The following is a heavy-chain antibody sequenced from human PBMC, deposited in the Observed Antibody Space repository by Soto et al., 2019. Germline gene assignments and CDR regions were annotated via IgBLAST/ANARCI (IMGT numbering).Heavy chain of an antibody. CDR3: ARGSITIFGVAFYYYYGMDV. Sequence: QVQLVESGGGVVQPGRSLRLSCAASGLTFSSYAMHWVRQAPGKGLEWVAVISYDGSNKYYADSVKGRFTISRDNSKNTLYLQMNSLRAEDTAVYYCARGSITIFGVAFYYYYGMDVWGQGTTVTVSS. D-gene: IGHD3-3*01. CDR1: GLTFSSYA. V-gene: IGHV3-30-3*01. J-gene: IGHJ6*02. CDR2: ISYDGSNK.